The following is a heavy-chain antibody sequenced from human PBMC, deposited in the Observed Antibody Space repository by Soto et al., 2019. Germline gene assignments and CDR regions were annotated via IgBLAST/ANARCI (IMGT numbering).Heavy chain of an antibody. J-gene: IGHJ3*02. V-gene: IGHV3-23*01. CDR1: GFTFSSYA. CDR2: ISGSGGST. Sequence: GGSLRLSCAASGFTFSSYAMSWVRQAPGKGLEWVSAISGSGGSTYYADSVKGRFTISRDNSKNTLDLQMNSLRAEDTAVYYCAKVVAPAREEYQLLSKSTVVDIVATIPDAFDIWGQGTMVTVSS. D-gene: IGHD5-12*01. CDR3: AKVVAPAREEYQLLSKSTVVDIVATIPDAFDI.